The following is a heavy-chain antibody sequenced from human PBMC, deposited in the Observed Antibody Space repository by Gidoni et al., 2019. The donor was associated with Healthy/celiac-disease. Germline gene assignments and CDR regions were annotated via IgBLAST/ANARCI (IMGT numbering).Heavy chain of an antibody. CDR3: ARSGIAAAGRGFDY. D-gene: IGHD6-13*01. V-gene: IGHV3-53*01. Sequence: EVQLVESGGGLIQPGGSLRLSCAASGFTVSSNYMSWVRQAPGKGLEWGSVIYSGGSTYYADSVKGRFTISRDNSKNTLYLQMNSLRAEDTAVYYCARSGIAAAGRGFDYWGQGTLVTVSS. CDR2: IYSGGST. J-gene: IGHJ4*02. CDR1: GFTVSSNY.